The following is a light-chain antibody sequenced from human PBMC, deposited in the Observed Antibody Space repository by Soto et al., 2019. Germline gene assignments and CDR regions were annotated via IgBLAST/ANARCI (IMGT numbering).Light chain of an antibody. CDR1: SSDIGGYNYNY. J-gene: IGLJ2*01. V-gene: IGLV2-8*01. CDR3: SSYSPSHVF. Sequence: QSALTQPPSASGSPGQSVTLSCTGTSSDIGGYNYNYVSWYQQHPGKAPKLTIYEVNKRPSGVPDRFSGSKSGNTASLTVSGLRADDEAEYYCSSYSPSHVFFGGGNKLTVL. CDR2: EVN.